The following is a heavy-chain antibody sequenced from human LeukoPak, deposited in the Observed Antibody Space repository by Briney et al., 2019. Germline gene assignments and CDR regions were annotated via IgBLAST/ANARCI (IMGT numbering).Heavy chain of an antibody. CDR2: ISSSSSYI. J-gene: IGHJ4*02. V-gene: IGHV3-21*01. CDR3: ARVERNGYSYGLIDY. D-gene: IGHD5-18*01. CDR1: GFTFSSYS. Sequence: EVSLRLSCAASGFTFSSYSMNRVRQAPGKGLEWVSSISSSSSYIYYADSVKGRFTISRDNAKNSLYLQMNSLRAEDTAVYYCARVERNGYSYGLIDYWGQGTLVTVSS.